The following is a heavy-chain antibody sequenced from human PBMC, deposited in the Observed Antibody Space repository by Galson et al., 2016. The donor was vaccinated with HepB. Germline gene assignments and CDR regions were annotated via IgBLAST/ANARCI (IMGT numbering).Heavy chain of an antibody. Sequence: SLRLSCAASGFAFSDSALHWVRQAPGKGLLWVSRISSDGSATNYADSVKGRFTISRDNAKNTVYLQMNSLRAEDTAVYYCARAPKDQGRAFDIWGQGTMVTVSS. CDR2: ISSDGSAT. CDR3: ARAPKDQGRAFDI. V-gene: IGHV3-74*01. CDR1: GFAFSDSA. J-gene: IGHJ3*02. D-gene: IGHD2-2*01.